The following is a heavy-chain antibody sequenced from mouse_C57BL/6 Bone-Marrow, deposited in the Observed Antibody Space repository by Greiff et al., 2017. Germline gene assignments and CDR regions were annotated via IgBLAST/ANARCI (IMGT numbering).Heavy chain of an antibody. V-gene: IGHV1-82*01. J-gene: IGHJ1*03. CDR3: AFVGWYFDV. CDR2: IYPGDGDT. Sequence: QVQLKESGPELVKPGASVKISCKASGYAFSSSWMNWVKQRPGKGLEWIGRIYPGDGDTNYNGKFKGKATLTADKSSSTAYMQLSSLTSEDSAVYFCAFVGWYFDVWGTGTTVTVSS. CDR1: GYAFSSSW.